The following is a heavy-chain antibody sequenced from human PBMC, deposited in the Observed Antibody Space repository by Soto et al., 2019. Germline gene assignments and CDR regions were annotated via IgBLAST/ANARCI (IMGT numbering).Heavy chain of an antibody. CDR2: VYRTGDT. D-gene: IGHD2-21*02. V-gene: IGHV4-4*01. CDR3: AREIVTAGGNNYFDP. CDR1: GFTVASSHL. Sequence: AETLSLTCGVSGFTVASSHLWRWVRQSPGRGVEWIGNVYRTGDTNFDPSLQSRVTFSVDKSNNQFSLRLTSVTAADTAVYFCAREIVTAGGNNYFDPWGPGTLVTVSS. J-gene: IGHJ5*02.